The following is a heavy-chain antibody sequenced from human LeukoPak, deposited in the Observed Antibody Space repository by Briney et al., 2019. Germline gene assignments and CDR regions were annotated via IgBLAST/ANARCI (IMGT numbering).Heavy chain of an antibody. CDR3: ARRAFSSGYYYFDY. J-gene: IGHJ4*02. D-gene: IGHD3-22*01. CDR1: VGSISSDY. CDR2: IYYSRST. V-gene: IGHV4-59*08. Sequence: PSETLSLTCTVSVGSISSDYWSWSGQPPGKGLEWIGDIYYSRSTNYRPSLKIRVTISVDTSKHQSSLKLSSATAADTAVYYCARRAFSSGYYYFDYWGQGTLVTVSS.